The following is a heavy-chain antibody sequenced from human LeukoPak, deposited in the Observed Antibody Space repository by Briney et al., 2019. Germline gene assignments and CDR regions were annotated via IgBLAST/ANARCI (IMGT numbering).Heavy chain of an antibody. CDR1: GFTFSTYA. Sequence: GGSLRLSCAASGFTFSTYAMHWVRQAPGKGLEWVSSISSSSSYIYYADSVKGRFTISRDNAKNSLYLQMNSLRAEDTAVYYCARATYYYYMDVWGKGTTVTVSS. CDR3: ARATYYYYMDV. CDR2: ISSSSSYI. J-gene: IGHJ6*03. V-gene: IGHV3-21*01.